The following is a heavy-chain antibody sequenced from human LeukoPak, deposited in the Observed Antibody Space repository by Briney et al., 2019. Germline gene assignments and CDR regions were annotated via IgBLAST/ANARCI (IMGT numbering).Heavy chain of an antibody. CDR3: ARDSVIFGVVIMGSDAFDI. D-gene: IGHD3-3*01. CDR1: GFTFSSYW. CDR2: IKQDGSEK. J-gene: IGHJ3*02. V-gene: IGHV3-7*01. Sequence: GGSPRLSCAASGFTFSSYWMSWVRQAPGKGLEWVANIKQDGSEKYYVDSVKGRFTISRDNAKNSLYLQMNSLRAEDTAVYYCARDSVIFGVVIMGSDAFDIWGQGTMVTVSS.